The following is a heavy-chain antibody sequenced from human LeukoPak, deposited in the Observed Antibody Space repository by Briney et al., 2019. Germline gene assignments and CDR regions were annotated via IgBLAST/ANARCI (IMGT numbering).Heavy chain of an antibody. V-gene: IGHV4-34*01. J-gene: IGHJ4*02. CDR3: ARSGATVKGGYFDY. Sequence: SETLSLTCAVYGGSFSRHFWSWIRQPPGKWLEWIGEINQSGSTNYNPSPKSRVTISVDTSKNQFSLKLSSVTAADTAVYYCARSGATVKGGYFDYWGQGTLVTVSS. CDR1: GGSFSRHF. D-gene: IGHD5-18*01. CDR2: INQSGST.